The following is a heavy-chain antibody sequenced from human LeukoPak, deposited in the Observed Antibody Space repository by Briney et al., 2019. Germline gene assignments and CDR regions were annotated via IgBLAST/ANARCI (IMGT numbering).Heavy chain of an antibody. CDR3: AGRPTGYSSGYTH. CDR1: GFTFSSYA. D-gene: IGHD5-18*01. J-gene: IGHJ4*02. Sequence: GGSLRLSCAASGFTFSSYAMSWVRQAPEKGLDWVSVISGSAHKIRYADSVKGRFTISRDNSENIVYLQMNNLRVEDTAVYYCAGRPTGYSSGYTHWGQGTLVTVSS. CDR2: ISGSAHKI. V-gene: IGHV3-23*01.